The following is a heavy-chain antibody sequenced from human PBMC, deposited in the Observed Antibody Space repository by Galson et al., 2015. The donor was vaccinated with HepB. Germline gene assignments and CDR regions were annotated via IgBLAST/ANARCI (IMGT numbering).Heavy chain of an antibody. CDR1: GFTFSSYG. J-gene: IGHJ5*02. CDR2: IWYDGSNK. V-gene: IGHV3-33*08. Sequence: SLRLSCAASGFTFSSYGMHWVRQAPDKGLEWVAVIWYDGSNKYYADSVKGRFTISRDNAKNSLYLQMNSLRAEDTAVYYCARWRFSSSSQTTPFDPWGQGTLVTVSS. D-gene: IGHD6-13*01. CDR3: ARWRFSSSSQTTPFDP.